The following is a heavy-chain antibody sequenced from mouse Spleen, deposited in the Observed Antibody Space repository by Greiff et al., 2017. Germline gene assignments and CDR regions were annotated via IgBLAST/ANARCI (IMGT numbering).Heavy chain of an antibody. CDR1: GYTFTSYW. CDR2: IIPSGGYT. D-gene: IGHD2-4*01. J-gene: IGHJ4*01. Sequence: VQLQQSGADLAKPGASVKLSCKASGYTFTSYWMHWVKQRPGQGLEWIGNIIPSGGYTKYKQKFKDKTTLTADKSTSTAYMQLSSLTYEDSAVYYCARDYEGAMDYWGQGTSVTVSS. CDR3: ARDYEGAMDY. V-gene: IGHV1-7*01.